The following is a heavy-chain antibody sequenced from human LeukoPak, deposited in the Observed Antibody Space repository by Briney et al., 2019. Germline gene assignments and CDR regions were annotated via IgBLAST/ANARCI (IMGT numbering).Heavy chain of an antibody. CDR1: GFSFSTYG. Sequence: GGSLRLSCAASGFSFSTYGMSWVRQAPGKGLEWVAVIGDSGETTIYRDSVKGRLTISRDNSKNTVYLQMSSLRVDDTAVYYCAKEVRPNDYWGQGTLVTVSS. CDR3: AKEVRPNDY. D-gene: IGHD3-10*01. V-gene: IGHV3-23*01. J-gene: IGHJ4*02. CDR2: IGDSGETT.